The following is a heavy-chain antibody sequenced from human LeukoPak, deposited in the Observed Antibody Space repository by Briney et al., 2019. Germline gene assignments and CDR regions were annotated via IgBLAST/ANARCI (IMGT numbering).Heavy chain of an antibody. CDR2: INSDGSDT. CDR3: ARGTYSSSPFDS. J-gene: IGHJ4*02. Sequence: PGRSLRLSCSASGFTFSSYGMHWVRQAPGKGLVWVSRINSDGSDTTYADSVKGRFTISRDNAKNTLYLQMNSLRAEDTAVYYCARGTYSSSPFDSWGQGILVTVSS. D-gene: IGHD6-6*01. CDR1: GFTFSSYG. V-gene: IGHV3-74*01.